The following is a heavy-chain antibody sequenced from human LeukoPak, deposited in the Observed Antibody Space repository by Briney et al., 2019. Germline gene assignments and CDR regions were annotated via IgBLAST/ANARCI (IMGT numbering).Heavy chain of an antibody. CDR2: ISWNSGSI. CDR1: GFTFDDYA. J-gene: IGHJ3*02. V-gene: IGHV3-9*01. D-gene: IGHD2-21*01. CDR3: AKDLRGESDAFDI. Sequence: GRSLRLSCAASGFTFDDYAMHWVRQAPGKGLEWVSGISWNSGSIGYADSVKGRFTISRDNAKNSLYLQMNSLRAEDTALYYCAKDLRGESDAFDIWGQGTMVTVSP.